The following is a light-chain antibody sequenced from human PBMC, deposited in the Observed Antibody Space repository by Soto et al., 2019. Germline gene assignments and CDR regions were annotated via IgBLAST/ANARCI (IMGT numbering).Light chain of an antibody. V-gene: IGLV1-44*01. J-gene: IGLJ3*02. CDR1: SSNIGTNA. CDR3: AAWDDSLNGPV. Sequence: QAVVTQPPSASGTPGQRVTISSSGTSSNIGTNAVNWYQHLPGTAPKLLIYSDNQRPSGVPDRFSGSRSGTSASLAISGLQSEDEADYYCAAWDDSLNGPVFGGGTKVTVL. CDR2: SDN.